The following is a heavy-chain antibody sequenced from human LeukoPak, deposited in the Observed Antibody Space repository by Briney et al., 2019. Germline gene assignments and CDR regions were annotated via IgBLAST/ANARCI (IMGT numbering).Heavy chain of an antibody. V-gene: IGHV4-34*01. CDR1: GGSFSGYY. J-gene: IGHJ6*03. CDR3: ARGWAFGSSWYVNYYYYMDV. Sequence: PSETLSLTYAVYGGSFSGYYWSWIRQPPGKGLEWIGEINHSGSTNYNPSLKSRVTISVDTSKNQFSLKLSSVTAADTAVYYCARGWAFGSSWYVNYYYYMDVWGKGTTVTVSS. CDR2: INHSGST. D-gene: IGHD6-13*01.